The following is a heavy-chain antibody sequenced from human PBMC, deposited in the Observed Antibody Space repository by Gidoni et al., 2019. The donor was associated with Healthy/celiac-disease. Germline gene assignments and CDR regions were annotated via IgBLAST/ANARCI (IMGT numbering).Heavy chain of an antibody. J-gene: IGHJ4*02. V-gene: IGHV4-39*01. CDR2: ST. D-gene: IGHD3-10*01. Sequence: STYYNPSLKSRVTISVDTSKNQFSLKLSSVTAADTAVYYCASPDYYGSGSYYNVNHFDYWGQGTLVTVSS. CDR3: ASPDYYGSGSYYNVNHFDY.